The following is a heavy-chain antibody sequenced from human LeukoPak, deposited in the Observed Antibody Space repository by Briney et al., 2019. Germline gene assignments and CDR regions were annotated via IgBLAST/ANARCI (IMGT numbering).Heavy chain of an antibody. CDR2: TYYRSKWYN. Sequence: SQTLSLTCAISGDSVSSNSAAWNWIRQSPSRGLEWLGRTYYRSKWYNDYAVSVKSRITINPDTSKDQFSLQLNSVTPEDTAVYYCARGNVVVPAASRAYYFDYWGQGTLVTVSS. D-gene: IGHD2-2*01. CDR3: ARGNVVVPAASRAYYFDY. J-gene: IGHJ4*02. V-gene: IGHV6-1*01. CDR1: GDSVSSNSAA.